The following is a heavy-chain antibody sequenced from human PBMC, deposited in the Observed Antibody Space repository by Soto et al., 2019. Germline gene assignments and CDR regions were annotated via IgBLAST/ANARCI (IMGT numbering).Heavy chain of an antibody. D-gene: IGHD2-2*02. CDR3: ARVRYCSSSSCYNYAFDI. Sequence: SETLSLTCTVSGGSISSGSHYWSWIRQHPGKGLEWIGYIHYSGSTYYNPSLKSRISISVDTSNNQFSLKLSSVTAADTALYYCARVRYCSSSSCYNYAFDIWGQGTMVTV. CDR2: IHYSGST. J-gene: IGHJ3*02. CDR1: GGSISSGSHY. V-gene: IGHV4-31*03.